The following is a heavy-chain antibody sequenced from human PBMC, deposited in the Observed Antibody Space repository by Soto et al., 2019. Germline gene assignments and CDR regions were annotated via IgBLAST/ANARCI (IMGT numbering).Heavy chain of an antibody. D-gene: IGHD6-19*01. Sequence: GGSLRLSCAASGFTFSSYAMHWVRQAPGKGLEWVAVISYDGSNKYYADSVKGRFTISRDNSKNTLYLQMNSLRAEDTAVYYCAREPGYSSGWYSNYLDYWGQGTLVTVSS. CDR1: GFTFSSYA. CDR2: ISYDGSNK. V-gene: IGHV3-30-3*01. CDR3: AREPGYSSGWYSNYLDY. J-gene: IGHJ4*02.